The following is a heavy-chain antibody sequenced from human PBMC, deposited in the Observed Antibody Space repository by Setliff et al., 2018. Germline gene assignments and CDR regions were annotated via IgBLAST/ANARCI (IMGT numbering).Heavy chain of an antibody. J-gene: IGHJ1*01. CDR2: IYWNDDK. CDR3: AHKYGDYVRYFQH. Sequence: TLSLTCTVSGSSIGSGSYWGWIRQPPGKALEWLALIYWNDDKRYSPSLKSRLTITKDTSKNQVVLTMTNMDPVDTATYYCAHKYGDYVRYFQHWGQGTLVTVSS. V-gene: IGHV2-5*01. CDR1: GSSIGSGSY. D-gene: IGHD4-17*01.